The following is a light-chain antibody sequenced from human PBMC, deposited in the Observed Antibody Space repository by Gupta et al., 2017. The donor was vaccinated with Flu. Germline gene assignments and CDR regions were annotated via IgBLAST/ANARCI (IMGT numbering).Light chain of an antibody. V-gene: IGKV1-5*03. Sequence: PSTLSASGGYRVTITCRASQIISSWLAWYQQKPGKAPKVLIYKASSLQSGVPSRFSGSGSGTEFTLTISSLQPDEFATYYCQQDNSYSGTFGQGTKVEIK. CDR2: KAS. J-gene: IGKJ1*01. CDR3: QQDNSYSGT. CDR1: QIISSW.